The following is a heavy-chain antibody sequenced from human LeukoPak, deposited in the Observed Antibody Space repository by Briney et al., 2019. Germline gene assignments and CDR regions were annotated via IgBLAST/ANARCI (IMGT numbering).Heavy chain of an antibody. Sequence: PGGSLRLSCAASGFTFDDYAMHWVRQAPGKGLEWVSGISWNSGSIGYADSVKGRFTISRDNAKNSLYLQMNSLRAEDTALYYCAKGSGGLVPYLSAFDIWGQGTMVTVSS. V-gene: IGHV3-9*01. J-gene: IGHJ3*02. D-gene: IGHD6-19*01. CDR2: ISWNSGSI. CDR3: AKGSGGLVPYLSAFDI. CDR1: GFTFDDYA.